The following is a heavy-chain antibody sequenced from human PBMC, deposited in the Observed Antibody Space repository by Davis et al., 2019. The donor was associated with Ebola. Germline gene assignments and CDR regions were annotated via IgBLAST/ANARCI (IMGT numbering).Heavy chain of an antibody. CDR1: GFTFSSYA. V-gene: IGHV3-30-3*01. D-gene: IGHD7-27*01. J-gene: IGHJ4*02. CDR2: ISYDGSNK. CDR3: ARRTGSDY. Sequence: GESLKTSCAASGFTFSSYAMHWVRQAPGKGLEWVAVISYDGSNKYYADSVKGRFTISRDNSKNTLYLQMNSLRAEDTAVYYCARRTGSDYWGQGTLVTVSS.